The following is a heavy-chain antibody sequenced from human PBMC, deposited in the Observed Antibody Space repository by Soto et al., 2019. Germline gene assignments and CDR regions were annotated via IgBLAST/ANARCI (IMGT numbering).Heavy chain of an antibody. CDR2: IWDDGGNK. Sequence: QAQLQESGGGVVQPGTSLRLSCAASAFSFSTSGMHWVRQAPGKGLEWVAAIWDDGGNKYYADSVRGRFTISRDNSNNMLCLQMNSLRAEDTAIYYCARSSGSYFAAFYDTWGQGTLVSVSS. CDR1: AFSFSTSG. J-gene: IGHJ5*02. V-gene: IGHV3-33*01. CDR3: ARSSGSYFAAFYDT. D-gene: IGHD1-26*01.